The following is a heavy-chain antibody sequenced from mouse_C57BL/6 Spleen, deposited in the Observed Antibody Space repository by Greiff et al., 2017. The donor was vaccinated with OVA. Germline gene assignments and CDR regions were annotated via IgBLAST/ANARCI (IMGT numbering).Heavy chain of an antibody. J-gene: IGHJ2*01. V-gene: IGHV1-52*01. Sequence: QVQLKQPGAELVRPGSSVKLSCKASGYTFTSYWMHWVKQRPIQGLEWIGNIDPSDSETHYNQKFKDKATLTVDKSSSTAYMQLSSLTSEDSAVDYCARKDYGSSYDYFDYWGQGTTLTVSS. CDR3: ARKDYGSSYDYFDY. CDR2: IDPSDSET. CDR1: GYTFTSYW. D-gene: IGHD1-1*01.